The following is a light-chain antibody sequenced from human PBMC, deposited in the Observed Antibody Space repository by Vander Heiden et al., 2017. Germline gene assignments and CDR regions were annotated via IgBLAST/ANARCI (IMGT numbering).Light chain of an antibody. CDR1: QSVNSFS. Sequence: IVLTQSPGTLSLSPGESATLSCTASQSVNSFSVAWYQQRPGQSPRLLIYAGSHRATGIPDRISGSGSETDFSLMISRLEPEDLAVYYCQHYDSGTWTFGQGTKVEIK. CDR3: QHYDSGTWT. V-gene: IGKV3-20*01. CDR2: AGS. J-gene: IGKJ1*01.